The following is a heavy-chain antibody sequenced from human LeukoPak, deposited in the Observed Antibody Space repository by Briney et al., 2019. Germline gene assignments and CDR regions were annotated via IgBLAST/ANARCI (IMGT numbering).Heavy chain of an antibody. V-gene: IGHV4-38-2*02. D-gene: IGHD6-13*01. Sequence: PSETLSLTRTVSGYSISSDSYWGWVRQPPGKGLEWIGGIHHSGSTYYNPSLKSRVIISVDTSRNQFSLRLSSVTAADTAQYFCARDIFSGSSWYVGYWGQGTLVTVSS. CDR1: GYSISSDSY. CDR3: ARDIFSGSSWYVGY. CDR2: IHHSGST. J-gene: IGHJ4*02.